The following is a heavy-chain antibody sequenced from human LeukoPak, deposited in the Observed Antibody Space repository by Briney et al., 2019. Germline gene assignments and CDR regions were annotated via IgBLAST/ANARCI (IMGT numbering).Heavy chain of an antibody. CDR1: GFTFSSYA. V-gene: IGHV3-23*01. J-gene: IGHJ4*02. Sequence: GGSLRLSCAASGFTFSSYAMSWVRQAPGKGLEWVSAISGSGGSTYYADSVKGRFTISRDNSKNTLYLQMNSLRAEDTAVYYCAKESILEWLLYTRYFDYWGQGTLVTVSS. CDR3: AKESILEWLLYTRYFDY. CDR2: ISGSGGST. D-gene: IGHD3-3*01.